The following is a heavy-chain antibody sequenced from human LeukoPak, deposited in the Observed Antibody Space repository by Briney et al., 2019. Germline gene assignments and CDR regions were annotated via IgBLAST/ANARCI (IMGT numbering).Heavy chain of an antibody. Sequence: KSSETLSLTCTFSGGSITRSSHYWGWIRQPPGKGLEWIGSSTYSGDTYYNPSLKSRVSISVDTSRSQFSLKLSSVTAADTAVYYCGSRRTAMFGVIKGPIDYWGQGTLVTVSS. V-gene: IGHV4-39*01. CDR3: GSRRTAMFGVIKGPIDY. J-gene: IGHJ4*02. CDR1: GGSITRSSHY. D-gene: IGHD3-3*01. CDR2: STYSGDT.